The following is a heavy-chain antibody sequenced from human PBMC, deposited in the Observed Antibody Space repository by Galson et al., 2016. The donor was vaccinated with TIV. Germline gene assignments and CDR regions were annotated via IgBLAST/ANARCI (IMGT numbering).Heavy chain of an antibody. D-gene: IGHD5-18*01. Sequence: SVKVSCKASGGTFSSYAVSWVRQAPGQGLEWVGGIIPIFGTSNYAQRFQVRVTITTDESTADSTSTAYMELSSLRSEYTAVYYCAKSIGGYSFGYFHYWGQGTLVTVSS. J-gene: IGHJ4*02. CDR2: IIPIFGTS. V-gene: IGHV1-69*05. CDR1: GGTFSSYA. CDR3: AKSIGGYSFGYFHY.